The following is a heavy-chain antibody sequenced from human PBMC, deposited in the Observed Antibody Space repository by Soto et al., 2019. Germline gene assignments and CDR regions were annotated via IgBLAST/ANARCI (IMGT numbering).Heavy chain of an antibody. V-gene: IGHV3-30*18. CDR1: GFTFSSYG. CDR3: AKIPMVRGVIDY. D-gene: IGHD3-10*01. J-gene: IGHJ4*02. CDR2: ISDEGSNK. Sequence: QVQLVESGGGVVQPGRSLRLSCAASGFTFSSYGMHWVRQAPGKGLEWVAVISDEGSNKYYADSVKGRFTISRDNSKNTLYLQMNSLRAEDTAVYYWAKIPMVRGVIDYWGQGTLVTVSS.